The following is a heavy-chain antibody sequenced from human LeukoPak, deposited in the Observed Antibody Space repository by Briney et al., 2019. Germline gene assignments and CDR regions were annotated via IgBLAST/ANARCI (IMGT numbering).Heavy chain of an antibody. V-gene: IGHV1-18*01. CDR3: ASLKNYYDSSGYLVTDAFDI. D-gene: IGHD3-22*01. J-gene: IGHJ3*02. CDR1: GYTFTTYN. CDR2: ISGYNGNT. Sequence: GSVKVSCKASGYTFTTYNINWVRQAPGQGLEWMGWISGYNGNTNYAQKLQGRVTMTTDTSTSTAYMELRSLKSDDTAVYYCASLKNYYDSSGYLVTDAFDIWGQGTMVTVSS.